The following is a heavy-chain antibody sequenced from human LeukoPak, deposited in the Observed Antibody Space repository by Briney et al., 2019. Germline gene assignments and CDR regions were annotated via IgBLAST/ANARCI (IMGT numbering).Heavy chain of an antibody. J-gene: IGHJ3*02. Sequence: ASVKVSCKASGYTFTSYGISWVRQAPGQGLEWMGRAIPILGIATSAQKFQGRITITADKSTSTAYMELSNLSSDDTAMYYCAREPDVDMSTFRGEAFDIWGQGTMVTVSS. CDR3: AREPDVDMSTFRGEAFDI. D-gene: IGHD5-24*01. CDR2: AIPILGIA. V-gene: IGHV1-69*04. CDR1: GYTFTSYG.